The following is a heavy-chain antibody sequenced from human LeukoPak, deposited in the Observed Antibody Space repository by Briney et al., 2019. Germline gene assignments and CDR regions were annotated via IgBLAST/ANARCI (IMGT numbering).Heavy chain of an antibody. CDR2: ISGSGGST. D-gene: IGHD3-22*01. CDR3: ARDRDSSGYSPFDS. V-gene: IGHV3-23*01. Sequence: GGSLRLSCAASGFTFSSYAMSWVRQAPGKGLEWVSAISGSGGSTYYADSVKGRFTISRDNSKNTLYLQMNSLRAEDTAVYYCARDRDSSGYSPFDSWGQGTLVTVSS. J-gene: IGHJ4*02. CDR1: GFTFSSYA.